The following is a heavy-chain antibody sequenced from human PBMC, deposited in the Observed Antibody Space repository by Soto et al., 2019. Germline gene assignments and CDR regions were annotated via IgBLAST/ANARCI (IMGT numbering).Heavy chain of an antibody. CDR3: ARGLGYCSGGSCYSSFDY. Sequence: QVQLVQSGAEVKKPGSSVKVSCKASGGTFSSYAISWVRQAPGQGLEWMGGIIPIFGTANYAQKFQGRVTITADESTSTAYMELSRLRSEDTAVYYCARGLGYCSGGSCYSSFDYWGQGTLVTVSS. CDR1: GGTFSSYA. J-gene: IGHJ4*02. CDR2: IIPIFGTA. D-gene: IGHD2-15*01. V-gene: IGHV1-69*01.